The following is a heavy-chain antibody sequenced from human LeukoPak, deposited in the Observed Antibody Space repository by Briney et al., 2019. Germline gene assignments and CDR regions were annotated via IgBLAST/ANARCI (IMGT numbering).Heavy chain of an antibody. D-gene: IGHD2-15*01. V-gene: IGHV3-7*01. CDR3: ARDREDIVVVVAADENYFDY. CDR2: IKQDETEK. J-gene: IGHJ4*02. CDR1: GFTFSNFR. Sequence: GESLRLSCTASGFTFSNFRMGWVRQAPGKGLEWVANIKQDETEKFYLGSVKGRFTISRDNAKNSLYLQMNSLRAEDTAVYYCARDREDIVVVVAADENYFDYWGQGTLVTVSS.